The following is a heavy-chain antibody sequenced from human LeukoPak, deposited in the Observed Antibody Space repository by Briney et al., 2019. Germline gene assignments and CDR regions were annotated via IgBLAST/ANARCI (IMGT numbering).Heavy chain of an antibody. D-gene: IGHD1-26*01. CDR1: GGSISSYY. CDR3: ARNSVGATTGYYFDY. J-gene: IGHJ4*02. Sequence: PSETLSLTCTVSGGSISSYYWSWIRQPPGKGLEWIGYIYYSGSTNYNPSLKSRVTISVDTSESQFSLKLSSMTAADTAVYYCARNSVGATTGYYFDYWGQGTLVTVSS. V-gene: IGHV4-59*08. CDR2: IYYSGST.